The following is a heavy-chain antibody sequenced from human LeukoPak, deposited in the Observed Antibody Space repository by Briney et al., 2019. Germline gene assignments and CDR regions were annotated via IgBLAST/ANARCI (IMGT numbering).Heavy chain of an antibody. D-gene: IGHD3-22*01. CDR2: INQDESEK. CDR1: GFTFSTYW. CDR3: ARVPDGSGNYYSLFEY. V-gene: IGHV3-7*01. Sequence: GGSLRLSCAASGFTFSTYWMSWVRQAPGKGLEWVANINQDESEKYYVDSVKGRFTISRDNAKNSLYLQMNSLRAEDTAVYYCARVPDGSGNYYSLFEYWGQGTLVTVSS. J-gene: IGHJ4*02.